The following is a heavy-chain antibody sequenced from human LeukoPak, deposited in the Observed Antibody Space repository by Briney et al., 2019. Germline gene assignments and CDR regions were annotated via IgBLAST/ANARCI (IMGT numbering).Heavy chain of an antibody. CDR2: INHSGST. CDR1: GGSFSGYY. J-gene: IGHJ4*02. CDR3: AGGLRVYYYGSGSSLDY. Sequence: SETLSLTCAVYGGSFSGYYWSWIRQPPGKGLEWIGEINHSGSTNYNPSLKSRVTISVDTSKNQFSLKLSSVTAADTAVYYCAGGLRVYYYGSGSSLDYWGQGTLVTVSS. V-gene: IGHV4-34*01. D-gene: IGHD3-10*01.